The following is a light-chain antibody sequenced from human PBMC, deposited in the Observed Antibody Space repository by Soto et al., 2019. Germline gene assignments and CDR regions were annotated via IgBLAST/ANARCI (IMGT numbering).Light chain of an antibody. J-gene: IGLJ3*02. CDR1: SSNIGAGYD. Sequence: QSVMTQPPSVSGAPGQRVTISCTGSSSNIGAGYDVHWYQHLPGAAPKLLIYDNTNRPSGVPDRFSGSKSGTSASLAITGLQAEDEADYYCQSYDSSLRGSRVFGGGTKLTV. CDR2: DNT. CDR3: QSYDSSLRGSRV. V-gene: IGLV1-40*01.